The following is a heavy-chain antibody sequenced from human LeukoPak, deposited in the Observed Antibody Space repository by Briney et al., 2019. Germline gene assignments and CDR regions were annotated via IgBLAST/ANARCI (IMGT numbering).Heavy chain of an antibody. V-gene: IGHV3-23*01. J-gene: IGHJ6*02. CDR1: GSTFSCYA. D-gene: IGHD6-6*01. Sequence: GGSLRLSCAASGSTFSCYAMSWVRQAPGKGLEWVSAIGSSGGNSYYADSVKGQFTISRDNSKNTVYLQMNSLRAEDTAVYYCAKDLLYSSLGMDVWGQGTTVTVSS. CDR3: AKDLLYSSLGMDV. CDR2: IGSSGGNS.